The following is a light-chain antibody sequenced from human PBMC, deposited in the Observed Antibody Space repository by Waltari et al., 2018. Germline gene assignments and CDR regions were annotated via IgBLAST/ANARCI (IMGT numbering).Light chain of an antibody. CDR1: SSDVGTYYL. V-gene: IGLV2-23*01. Sequence: QSALTQPASVSGSPGQSITISCTGPSSDVGTYYLVPWYQQHPGKAPNIMICGGSERPSGVSNRFSGSKSGNTASLTISGLQAEDEADYYCCSYAGSSTFVFGTGTKVTVL. J-gene: IGLJ1*01. CDR3: CSYAGSSTFV. CDR2: GGS.